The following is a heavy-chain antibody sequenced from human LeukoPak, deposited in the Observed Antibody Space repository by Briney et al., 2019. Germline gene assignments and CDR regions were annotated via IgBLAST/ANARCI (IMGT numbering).Heavy chain of an antibody. CDR3: AKDSVVICGGDCYRGDYYYGMDV. Sequence: GGSLRLSCAASGFTVSSNYMSWVRQAPGKGLEWVSVIYSGGSTYYADSVKGRFTISRDNSKNTLYLQMNSLRAEDTAVYYCAKDSVVICGGDCYRGDYYYGMDVWGQGTTVTVSS. V-gene: IGHV3-66*02. D-gene: IGHD2-21*02. CDR2: IYSGGST. CDR1: GFTVSSNY. J-gene: IGHJ6*02.